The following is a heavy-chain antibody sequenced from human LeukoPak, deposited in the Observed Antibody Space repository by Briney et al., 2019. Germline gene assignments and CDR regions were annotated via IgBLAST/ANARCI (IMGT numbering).Heavy chain of an antibody. CDR3: ARVMDYYDSSGYYYY. D-gene: IGHD3-22*01. CDR1: GYTFTSYG. J-gene: IGHJ4*02. V-gene: IGHV1-18*01. Sequence: ASVKVSCKASGYTFTSYGISWVRQAPGQGLEWMGWISAYNGNTNYAQKLQGRVTMTTDTSTSTAYMELRSLRSDDTAVYYCARVMDYYDSSGYYYYWGQGTLVTVSS. CDR2: ISAYNGNT.